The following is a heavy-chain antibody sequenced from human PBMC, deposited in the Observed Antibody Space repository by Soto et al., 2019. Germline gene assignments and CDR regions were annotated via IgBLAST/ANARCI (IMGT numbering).Heavy chain of an antibody. Sequence: SVKFSCKASGYTFTYRYLHWVRQAPGQALEWMGWITPFNGNTNYAQKFQDRVTITRDRSMSTAYMELSSLRSEDTAMYYCAAVSNYYYYYGMDVWGQGTTVTVSS. D-gene: IGHD4-4*01. J-gene: IGHJ6*02. CDR3: AAVSNYYYYYGMDV. CDR2: ITPFNGNT. V-gene: IGHV1-45*02. CDR1: GYTFTYRY.